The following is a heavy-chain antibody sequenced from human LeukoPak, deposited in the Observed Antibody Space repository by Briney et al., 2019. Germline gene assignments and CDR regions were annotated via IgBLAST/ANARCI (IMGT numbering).Heavy chain of an antibody. J-gene: IGHJ4*02. Sequence: SETLSLTCTVSGASISSTSYYWGWIRQPPEKGLQWIGSIHCGGSAYYNPSLKSRITISVDTSKNQFSLKLSSVTATDTAVYYCARLTFYYDGSGYYFDYWGQGTLVTVSS. V-gene: IGHV4-39*01. CDR1: GASISSTSYY. CDR2: IHCGGSA. CDR3: ARLTFYYDGSGYYFDY. D-gene: IGHD3-22*01.